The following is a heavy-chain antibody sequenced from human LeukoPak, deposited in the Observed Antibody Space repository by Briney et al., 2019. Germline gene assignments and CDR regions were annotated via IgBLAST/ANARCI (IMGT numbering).Heavy chain of an antibody. CDR1: GYTFTGYY. V-gene: IGHV1-2*04. D-gene: IGHD3-9*01. J-gene: IGHJ3*02. CDR2: INPNSGGT. Sequence: ASVKASCKASGYTFTGYYMHWVRQAPGQGLEWMGWINPNSGGTNYAQKFQGWVTMTRDTSISTAYMELSRLRSDDTAVYYCARACDILTGYYNAFDIWGQGTMVTVSS. CDR3: ARACDILTGYYNAFDI.